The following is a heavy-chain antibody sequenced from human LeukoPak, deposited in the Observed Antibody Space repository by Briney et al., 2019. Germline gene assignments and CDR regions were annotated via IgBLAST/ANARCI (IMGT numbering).Heavy chain of an antibody. J-gene: IGHJ4*02. V-gene: IGHV3-30-3*01. D-gene: IGHD6-6*01. CDR1: GFTFDSYA. CDR3: ARVEYSSSPHFDY. Sequence: GRSLRLSCAASGFTFDSYALHWVRQAPGKGLEWLAIITYDGTNKYYADSVKGRFTISRDNSKNTLFLQMNSLRAEDTAVYYCARVEYSSSPHFDYWGKGTLVTVSS. CDR2: ITYDGTNK.